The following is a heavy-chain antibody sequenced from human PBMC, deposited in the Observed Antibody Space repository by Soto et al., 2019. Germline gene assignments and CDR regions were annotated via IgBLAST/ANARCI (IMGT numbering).Heavy chain of an antibody. J-gene: IGHJ5*02. CDR1: GFNFRSYA. CDR2: ISSNGGST. Sequence: PGGSQRLSCSASGFNFRSYAMHWVRQDPGKGLEYVSAISSNGGSTYYADSVKGRFTISRDNSKNTLYLQMSSLRAEDTAVYYCVRDTAMVTGWFDPWGQGTLVTVSS. CDR3: VRDTAMVTGWFDP. D-gene: IGHD5-18*01. V-gene: IGHV3-64D*06.